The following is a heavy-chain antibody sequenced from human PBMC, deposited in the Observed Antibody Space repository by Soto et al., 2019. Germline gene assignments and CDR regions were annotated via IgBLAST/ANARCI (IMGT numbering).Heavy chain of an antibody. CDR3: ASYCSSTSCLTNDAFDI. CDR2: MNPNSGNT. V-gene: IGHV1-8*01. J-gene: IGHJ3*02. D-gene: IGHD2-2*01. Sequence: ASVKVSCKASGYTFTSYDINWARQATGQGLEWMGWMNPNSGNTGYAQKFQGRVTMTRNTSISTAYMELSSLKASDTAIYYCASYCSSTSCLTNDAFDIWGQGTMVTVSS. CDR1: GYTFTSYD.